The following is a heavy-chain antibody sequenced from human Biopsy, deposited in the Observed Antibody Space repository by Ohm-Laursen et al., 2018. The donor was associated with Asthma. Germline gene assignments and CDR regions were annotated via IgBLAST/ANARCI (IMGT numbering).Heavy chain of an antibody. V-gene: IGHV4-30-2*01. CDR1: GGSISSGGY. D-gene: IGHD6-6*01. J-gene: IGHJ6*02. CDR2: ISHSGST. Sequence: SQTLSLTCVVSGGSISSGGYWTWIRQPPGKGPEWIGYISHSGSTYFNPSLKSRVTISLDRTKSQFSLKLSSVTAADTALYYCARAQAAQYYYGMDVWGQGTTVIVSS. CDR3: ARAQAAQYYYGMDV.